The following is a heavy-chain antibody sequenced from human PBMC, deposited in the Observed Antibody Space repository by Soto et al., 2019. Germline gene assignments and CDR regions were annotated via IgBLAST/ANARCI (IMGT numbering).Heavy chain of an antibody. V-gene: IGHV3-64*01. J-gene: IGHJ3*02. D-gene: IGHD3-10*01. CDR3: ARVGSGNHFHAFDI. CDR1: GFTFSSYA. Sequence: GGSLRLSCAASGFTFSSYAMHWVRQAPGKGLEYVSAISSNGGSTYYANSVKGRFTISRDNSKNTLYLQMGSLRAEDMAVYYCARVGSGNHFHAFDIWGQGTMVTVSS. CDR2: ISSNGGST.